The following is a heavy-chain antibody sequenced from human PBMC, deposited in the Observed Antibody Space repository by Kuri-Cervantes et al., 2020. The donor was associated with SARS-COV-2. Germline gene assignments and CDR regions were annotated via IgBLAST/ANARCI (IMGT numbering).Heavy chain of an antibody. D-gene: IGHD1-26*01. CDR3: AKDLSGSFAFDY. CDR2: IRYDGSNK. V-gene: IGHV3-30*02. Sequence: GESLKISCAASGFTFSSCGMHWVRQAPGKGLEWVAFIRYDGSNKYYADTVKGRFTISRDNSKNTLYLQMNSLRAEDTAVYYCAKDLSGSFAFDYWGQGTLVTVSS. CDR1: GFTFSSCG. J-gene: IGHJ4*02.